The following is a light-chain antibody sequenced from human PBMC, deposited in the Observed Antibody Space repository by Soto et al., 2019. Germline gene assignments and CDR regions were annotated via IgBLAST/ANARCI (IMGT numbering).Light chain of an antibody. CDR1: QSVTSN. V-gene: IGKV3-15*01. Sequence: EIVMTQSPATLSVSPGERVTLSCRASQSVTSNLAWYQQKPGQAPRLLINGASTRAAGIPARFIGSGSGTEFTLTISSLQSEDFAVYYCQQYDNWPRTFGGGTKVDIK. CDR3: QQYDNWPRT. J-gene: IGKJ4*01. CDR2: GAS.